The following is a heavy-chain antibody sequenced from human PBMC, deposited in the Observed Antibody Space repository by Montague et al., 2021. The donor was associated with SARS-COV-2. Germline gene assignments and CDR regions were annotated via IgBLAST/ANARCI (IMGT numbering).Heavy chain of an antibody. D-gene: IGHD2-21*02. CDR3: ARLLPDGTVVATDRPFDS. CDR1: GASISRSDYY. J-gene: IGHJ4*02. CDR2: IHYIGNT. V-gene: IGHV4-39*02. Sequence: SETLSLTCNVSGASISRSDYYLAWIRQSPGKGLGLIGRIHYIGNTSYNPSLESRVTISVDTSENHFSLQLRSVIAADTAVHYCARLLPDGTVVATDRPFDSWGQGTLVTVSS.